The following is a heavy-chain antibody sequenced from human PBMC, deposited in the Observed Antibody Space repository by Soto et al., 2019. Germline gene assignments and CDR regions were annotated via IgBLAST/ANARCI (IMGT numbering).Heavy chain of an antibody. J-gene: IGHJ6*02. Sequence: ASVKVSCKASGYTFTSYGISWVRQAPGQGLEWMGWISAYNGNTNYAQKLQGRVTMTTDTSTSTAYMELRSLRSDDTAVYYCAREEVRYCSGGSCYSDYYYYGMDVWG. D-gene: IGHD2-15*01. V-gene: IGHV1-18*01. CDR2: ISAYNGNT. CDR1: GYTFTSYG. CDR3: AREEVRYCSGGSCYSDYYYYGMDV.